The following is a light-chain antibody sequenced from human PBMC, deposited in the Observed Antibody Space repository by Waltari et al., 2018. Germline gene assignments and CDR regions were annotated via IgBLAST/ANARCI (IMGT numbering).Light chain of an antibody. CDR1: TRTFGSYAL. Sequence: QSALTQPAPVSGSPGQSINISCTGTTRTFGSYALVSWYQQHPDKAPKLMVYEGTKRPPGISTRFSGAKSGNTASLTISGLQAEDEADYYCCSYAGNTVWVFGGGTKLTVL. CDR3: CSYAGNTVWV. CDR2: EGT. V-gene: IGLV2-23*01. J-gene: IGLJ3*02.